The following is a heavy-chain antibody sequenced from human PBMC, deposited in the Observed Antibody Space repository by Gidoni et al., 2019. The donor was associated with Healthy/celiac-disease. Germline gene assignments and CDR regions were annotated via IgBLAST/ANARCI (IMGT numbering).Heavy chain of an antibody. J-gene: IGHJ4*02. CDR3: ARGPLSWLLRTLVGYFDC. CDR2: ITHRGST. Sequence: QVQLQQWGAGLLKPSETLSLTCAVDGGSFSGYSWTWIRQPPGKGLEWIGEITHRGSTNYNPSLKSRVIISVDTSKNQFSLKLSSVTAADTAVYYCARGPLSWLLRTLVGYFDCWGQGSLVTVSS. CDR1: GGSFSGYS. D-gene: IGHD6-19*01. V-gene: IGHV4-34*01.